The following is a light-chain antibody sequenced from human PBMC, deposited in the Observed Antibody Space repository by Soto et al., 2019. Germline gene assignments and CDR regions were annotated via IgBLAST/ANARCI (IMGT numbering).Light chain of an antibody. CDR2: EVN. Sequence: QSALTQPPSASGSPGQSVTISCTGTSSDIGGYDYVSWYQQHPGKAPKLIIYEVNKRPSGVPDRFSGSKSGNTASLTVSGLQAEDDADYYCSSVTSRSTLIFGGGTKVTVL. CDR3: SSVTSRSTLI. V-gene: IGLV2-8*01. J-gene: IGLJ2*01. CDR1: SSDIGGYDY.